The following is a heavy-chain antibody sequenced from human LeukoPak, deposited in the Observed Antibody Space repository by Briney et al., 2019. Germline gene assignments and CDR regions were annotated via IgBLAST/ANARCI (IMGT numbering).Heavy chain of an antibody. CDR2: FYSGGST. J-gene: IGHJ6*02. CDR3: ARDRIVGATTGYYYYGMDV. Sequence: PGGSLRLSCGASGFTVSSNYMSWGPQAPGKALEGVSAFYSGGSTYYADYEKGLVTITRDNSKNTLYLQMNSLGAEDTAVYYCARDRIVGATTGYYYYGMDVWGQGTTVTVSS. CDR1: GFTVSSNY. D-gene: IGHD1-26*01. V-gene: IGHV3-53*01.